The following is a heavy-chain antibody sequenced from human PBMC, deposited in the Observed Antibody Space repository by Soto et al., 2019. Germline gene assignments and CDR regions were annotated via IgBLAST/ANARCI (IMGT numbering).Heavy chain of an antibody. V-gene: IGHV3-74*01. CDR3: VRDFGATVTGNFQH. CDR1: GFTFSSYW. CDR2: INSDGSSI. Sequence: EVQLVESGGGLVQPGGSLRLSCAASGFTFSSYWMHWVRQAPGKGLVWVSRINSDGSSITYADSVKGRFTISRDNAKNTLYLQMNSLRAEDTAVYYCVRDFGATVTGNFQHWGQGTLVTASS. D-gene: IGHD4-17*01. J-gene: IGHJ1*01.